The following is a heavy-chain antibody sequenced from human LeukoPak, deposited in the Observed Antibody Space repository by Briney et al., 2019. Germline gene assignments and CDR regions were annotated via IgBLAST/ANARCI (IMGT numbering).Heavy chain of an antibody. CDR2: IKSRADGGTP. V-gene: IGHV3-15*01. CDR3: ATQGLLDAFDI. Sequence: PGGCLRLSCADSGFTFSDAWVIWVREAPGRGREWGGRIKSRADGGTPDYAAPVTGRFTISRDDSNGTLFLKMNSLTTEDTAVYYCATQGLLDAFDIWGQGTMVIVSS. CDR1: GFTFSDAW. J-gene: IGHJ3*02. D-gene: IGHD3-22*01.